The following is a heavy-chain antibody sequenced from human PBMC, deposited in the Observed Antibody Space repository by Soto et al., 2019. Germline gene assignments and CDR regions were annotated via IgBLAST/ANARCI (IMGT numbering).Heavy chain of an antibody. V-gene: IGHV3-30*18. CDR1: GFTFSSYG. Sequence: GGSLRLSCAASGFTFSSYGMHWVRQAPGKGLEWVAVISYDGSNKYYADSVKGRFTISRDNSKNTLYLQMNSLRAEDTAVYYCAKDQETHVVPAAMYFRGGYMDVWGKGTTVTVSS. D-gene: IGHD2-2*01. CDR3: AKDQETHVVPAAMYFRGGYMDV. J-gene: IGHJ6*03. CDR2: ISYDGSNK.